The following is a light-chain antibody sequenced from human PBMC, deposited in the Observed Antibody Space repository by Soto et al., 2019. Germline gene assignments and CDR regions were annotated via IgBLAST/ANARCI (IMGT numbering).Light chain of an antibody. J-gene: IGKJ5*01. V-gene: IGKV3-15*01. CDR2: DTS. CDR1: QSVSSK. CDR3: QQYSNWPPIT. Sequence: EMVMTQSPATLSVSPGERATLSCRASQSVSSKLGWYQQKPGQAPRLLIYDTSTRATGIPARFSGSGSGTEFTLTISSLHSEDFAVYYCQQYSNWPPITFRQGTRLEIK.